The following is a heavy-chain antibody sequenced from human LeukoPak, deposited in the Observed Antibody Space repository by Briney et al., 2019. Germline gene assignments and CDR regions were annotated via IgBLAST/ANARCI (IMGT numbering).Heavy chain of an antibody. Sequence: SETLSLTCTVSDFSISSNYYWGWVRQPPGKGLEWIGSIYHSGSTYYNPSLKSRDTMSVDTSKNQFSLKLSSVTAADTAVYYCARVVVVTAFRWFDPWGQGTLVTVSS. V-gene: IGHV4-38-2*02. J-gene: IGHJ5*02. CDR2: IYHSGST. CDR1: DFSISSNYY. D-gene: IGHD2-21*02. CDR3: ARVVVVTAFRWFDP.